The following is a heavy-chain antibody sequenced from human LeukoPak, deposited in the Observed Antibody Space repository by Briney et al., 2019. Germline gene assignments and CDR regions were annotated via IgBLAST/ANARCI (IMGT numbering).Heavy chain of an antibody. V-gene: IGHV1-69*06. J-gene: IGHJ4*02. CDR3: ARDGMVRGVISDY. CDR2: IIPIFGTA. CDR1: GGTFSSYA. Sequence: SVKVSCKASGGTFSSYAISWVRQAPGQGLEWMGGIIPIFGTANYAQKFQGRVTITADKSTSTAYMELSSLRSEDTAVYYCARDGMVRGVISDYWGQGTLVTVSS. D-gene: IGHD3-10*01.